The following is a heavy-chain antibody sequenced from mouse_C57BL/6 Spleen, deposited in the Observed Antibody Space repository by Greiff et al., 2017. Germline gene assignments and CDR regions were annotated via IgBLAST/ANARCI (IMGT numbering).Heavy chain of an antibody. CDR2: IHPNSGST. D-gene: IGHD1-1*01. J-gene: IGHJ3*01. CDR1: GYTFTSYW. V-gene: IGHV1-64*01. CDR3: ARDYYGSSTGGFAY. Sequence: VQLQQPGAELVKPGASVKLSCKASGYTFTSYWMHWVKQRPGQGLEWIGMIHPNSGSTNYNEKFKSKATLTVDKSSSTAYMQLSSLTSEDSAVYYCARDYYGSSTGGFAYWGQGTLVTVSA.